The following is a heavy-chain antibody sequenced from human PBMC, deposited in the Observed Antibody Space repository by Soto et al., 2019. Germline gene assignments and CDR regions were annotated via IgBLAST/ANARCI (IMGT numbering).Heavy chain of an antibody. D-gene: IGHD1-7*01. CDR3: AHYVITGTRPRMYDF. V-gene: IGHV2-5*02. J-gene: IGHJ4*02. CDR1: GFSLSTSAVG. Sequence: QITLKESEPLLVKPTQTLTLTCTFSGFSLSTSAVGVGWIRQPPGKALEWLALIYWDDDKRYSPSLKSRLTITKDTSKNQVVLTMTTMDPVDTATYYCAHYVITGTRPRMYDFWGQGTLVTVSS. CDR2: IYWDDDK.